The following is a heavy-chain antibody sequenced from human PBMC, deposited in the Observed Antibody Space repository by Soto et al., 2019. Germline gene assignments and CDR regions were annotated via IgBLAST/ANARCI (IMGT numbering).Heavy chain of an antibody. J-gene: IGHJ4*02. CDR3: VSQRTSVLTQAYFDY. Sequence: SETLSLTCTVSGGSISSSSYYWGWIRQPPGKGLEWIGSIYYSGSTYYNPSLKSRVTISVDTSKNQFSLKLSSVTAADTAVYFCVSQRTSVLTQAYFDYWGPGALVTVSS. V-gene: IGHV4-39*01. CDR1: GGSISSSSYY. D-gene: IGHD2-8*01. CDR2: IYYSGST.